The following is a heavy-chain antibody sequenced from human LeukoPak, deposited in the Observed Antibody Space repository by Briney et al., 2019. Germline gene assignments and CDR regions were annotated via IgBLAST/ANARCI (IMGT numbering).Heavy chain of an antibody. CDR1: GFSLSTSGVG. CDR3: AHRNLMTVAGVGYSFDS. CDR2: IYWDDDK. Sequence: VSGPTLVNPTQTLTLTCTFSGFSLSTSGVGVGWIRQTPGKALEWVALIYWDDDKRYSPSLKSRLTITKDTSKNQVVLTMTNMDPVDTATYYCAHRNLMTVAGVGYSFDSWGQGALVTVSS. D-gene: IGHD6-19*01. V-gene: IGHV2-5*02. J-gene: IGHJ4*02.